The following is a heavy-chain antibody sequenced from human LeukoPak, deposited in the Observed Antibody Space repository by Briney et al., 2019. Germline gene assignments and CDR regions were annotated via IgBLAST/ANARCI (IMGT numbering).Heavy chain of an antibody. CDR2: IRYDGSNK. V-gene: IGHV3-30*02. D-gene: IGHD2-2*01. CDR3: ARGAAYCSSTSCYEGDFDY. CDR1: GFRFGIYG. J-gene: IGHJ4*02. Sequence: PGGSLRLSCEASGFRFGIYGLHWVRQAPGKGLEWVAFIRYDGSNKYYADSVKGRFTISRDNSKNTLYLQMNSLRAEDTAVYYCARGAAYCSSTSCYEGDFDYWGQGTLVTVSS.